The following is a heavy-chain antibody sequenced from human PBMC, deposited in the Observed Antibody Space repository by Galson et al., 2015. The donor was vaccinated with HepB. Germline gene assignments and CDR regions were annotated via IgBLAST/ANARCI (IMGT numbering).Heavy chain of an antibody. Sequence: LSLTCTVSGGSISSGGYYWSWIRQHPGKGLEWIGYIYYSGSTYYNPSLKSRVTISVDTSKNQFSLKLSSVTAADTAVYYCARDSPRYCSGGSCPQYGMDVWGQGTTVTVSS. CDR1: GGSISSGGYY. CDR2: IYYSGST. D-gene: IGHD2-15*01. V-gene: IGHV4-31*03. CDR3: ARDSPRYCSGGSCPQYGMDV. J-gene: IGHJ6*02.